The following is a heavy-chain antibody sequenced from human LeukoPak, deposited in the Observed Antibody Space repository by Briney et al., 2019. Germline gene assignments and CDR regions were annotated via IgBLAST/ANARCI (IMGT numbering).Heavy chain of an antibody. J-gene: IGHJ5*02. D-gene: IGHD6-13*01. CDR1: GYTFSGHY. V-gene: IGHV1-2*02. CDR2: INPKSGGT. Sequence: VASVKVSCKASGYTFSGHYVHWVRQAPGQGLEWMGWINPKSGGTIYAQKFQGRVTMSRDTSITTAYMELSRLTSDDTAVYYCATLEVGSSSWHVDDPWGQGTLVTVSS. CDR3: ATLEVGSSSWHVDDP.